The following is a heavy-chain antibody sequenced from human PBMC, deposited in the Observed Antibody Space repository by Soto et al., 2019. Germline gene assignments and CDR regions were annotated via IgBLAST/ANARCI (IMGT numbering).Heavy chain of an antibody. CDR3: ARAWKIEKFGVISMSKGLDV. CDR1: GFIFSDYY. CDR2: SSNRDRST. Sequence: QVQLVESGGGLVKPGGSLRLSCAASGFIFSDYYMTWIRQAPGKGLEWLSCSSNRDRSTYYAGSVKDRFVVSKDNAKNLVYLQMNSLRAEDTAVYFCARAWKIEKFGVISMSKGLDVWGQGTMVTVSS. J-gene: IGHJ6*02. V-gene: IGHV3-11*01. D-gene: IGHD3-3*01.